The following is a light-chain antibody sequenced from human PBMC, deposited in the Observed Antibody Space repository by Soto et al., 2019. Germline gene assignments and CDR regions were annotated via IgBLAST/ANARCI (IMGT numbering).Light chain of an antibody. CDR2: DVS. J-gene: IGLJ2*01. Sequence: QSALTQPASVSGSPGQSITISCPGTSSDVGTYNSVSWYQQHPGKAPKLMIYDVSNRPSGVSNRFSGSKSGNTASLTISGLQTEDEADYYCSSYTSSSTLGVFGGGTKVTVL. CDR1: SSDVGTYNS. CDR3: SSYTSSSTLGV. V-gene: IGLV2-14*01.